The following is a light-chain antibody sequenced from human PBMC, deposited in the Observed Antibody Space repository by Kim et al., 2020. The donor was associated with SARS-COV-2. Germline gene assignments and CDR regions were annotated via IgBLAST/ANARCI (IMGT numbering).Light chain of an antibody. V-gene: IGLV3-1*01. CDR2: QDN. CDR1: KLGEKY. Sequence: SYELTQPPSLSVSPGQTATITCSAEKLGEKYASWYQQRPGQSPILVIFQDNKRPSGIPERFSGSNSGNTATLTISGTQTMDEADYYCQAWDSSTEVFGGGTQLTVL. CDR3: QAWDSSTEV. J-gene: IGLJ2*01.